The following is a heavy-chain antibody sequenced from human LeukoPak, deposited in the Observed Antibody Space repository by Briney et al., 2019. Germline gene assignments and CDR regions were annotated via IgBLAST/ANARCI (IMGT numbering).Heavy chain of an antibody. CDR1: GFTFTSYG. CDR2: ISVYNGHT. CDR3: ATSRLYNEDY. J-gene: IGHJ4*02. D-gene: IGHD3-10*01. V-gene: IGHV1-18*01. Sequence: GGSLRLSCAASGFTFTSYGISWVRQAPGQGLEWMGRISVYNGHTNYAQNFQGRVTMTTDTFTNTAYMELRSLTSDDTAVYYCATSRLYNEDYWGQGTLVTVSS.